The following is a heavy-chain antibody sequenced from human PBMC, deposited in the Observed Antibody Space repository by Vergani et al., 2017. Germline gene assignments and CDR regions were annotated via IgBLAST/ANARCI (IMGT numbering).Heavy chain of an antibody. CDR1: GGSISSSNW. D-gene: IGHD3-22*01. CDR3: ARGRYYYDSSGYYSLYFQH. CDR2: IYHSGST. J-gene: IGHJ1*01. V-gene: IGHV4-4*02. Sequence: QVQLQESGPGLVTPSGTLSLTCAVSGGSISSSNWWRWVRQPPGKGLEWIGEIYHSGSTNYNPSLKSQVTISVDKSKNQFSLKLSSVTAAYTAVYYCARGRYYYDSSGYYSLYFQHWGQGTLVTVSS.